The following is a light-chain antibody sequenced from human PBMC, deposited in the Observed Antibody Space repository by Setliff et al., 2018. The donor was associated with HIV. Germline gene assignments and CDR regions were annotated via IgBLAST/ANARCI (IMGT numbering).Light chain of an antibody. V-gene: IGLV2-14*01. CDR2: DVN. Sequence: QSALAQPASVSESPGQSITISCTGTSDDIGGYNSVSWYQQYPGQAPKLMIYDVNNRPSGVSSRFSGSKSGNTASLTISGLQAEDEADYYCCSYGGPSTFYVFGTGTKVTVL. J-gene: IGLJ1*01. CDR3: CSYGGPSTFYV. CDR1: SDDIGGYNS.